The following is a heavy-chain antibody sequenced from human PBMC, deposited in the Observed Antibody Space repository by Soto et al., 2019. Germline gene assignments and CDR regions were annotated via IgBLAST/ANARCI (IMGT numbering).Heavy chain of an antibody. CDR2: IYYSGST. J-gene: IGHJ6*03. CDR3: ARPTSGHYYYYYMDV. V-gene: IGHV4-39*01. CDR1: GGSISSSSYY. Sequence: SETLSLTCTVSGGSISSSSYYWGWIRQPPGKGLEWIGSIYYSGSTYYNPSLKSRVTISVDTSKNQFSLKLSSVTAADTAVYYCARPTSGHYYYYYMDVWGKGTTVTVSS. D-gene: IGHD2-2*01.